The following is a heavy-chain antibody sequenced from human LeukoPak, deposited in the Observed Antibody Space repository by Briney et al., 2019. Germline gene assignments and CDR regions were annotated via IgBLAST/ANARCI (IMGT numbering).Heavy chain of an antibody. CDR3: ARALVATRVYNLGSYFDY. D-gene: IGHD5-12*01. J-gene: IGHJ4*02. Sequence: SVKVSCKASGGTFSSYAISWVRQAPGQGLEWMGRIIPIFGIANYAQEFQGRVTITADKSTSTAYMELSSLRSEDTAVYYCARALVATRVYNLGSYFDYWGQGTLVTVSS. CDR2: IIPIFGIA. V-gene: IGHV1-69*04. CDR1: GGTFSSYA.